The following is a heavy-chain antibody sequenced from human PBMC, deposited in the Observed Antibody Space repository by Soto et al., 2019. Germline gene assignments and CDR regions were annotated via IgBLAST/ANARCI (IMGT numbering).Heavy chain of an antibody. CDR3: AKGAGGFWSPVSSPYMDV. CDR1: GFTFDDYA. CDR2: ISWNSGSI. J-gene: IGHJ6*03. V-gene: IGHV3-9*01. Sequence: GGSLRLSCAASGFTFDDYAMHWVRQAPGKGLEWVSGISWNSGSIGYADSVKGRFTISRDNAKNSLYLQMNSLRAEDTALYYCAKGAGGFWSPVSSPYMDVWGKGTTVTVSS. D-gene: IGHD3-3*01.